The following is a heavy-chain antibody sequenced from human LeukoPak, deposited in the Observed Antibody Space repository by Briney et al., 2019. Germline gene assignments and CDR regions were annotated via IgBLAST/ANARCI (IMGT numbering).Heavy chain of an antibody. Sequence: ASVKVSCKASGYTFTEYYIHWVRQAPGQGLEWMGCINPNSGGTNYAQKFQGRVTMTKNTSISTAYMELTRLRSDDTAVYYCARGSGGGSTNCQSCRLFDSWGQGRLVTVSS. CDR1: GYTFTEYY. CDR2: INPNSGGT. J-gene: IGHJ4*02. V-gene: IGHV1-2*02. CDR3: ARGSGGGSTNCQSCRLFDS. D-gene: IGHD2-15*01.